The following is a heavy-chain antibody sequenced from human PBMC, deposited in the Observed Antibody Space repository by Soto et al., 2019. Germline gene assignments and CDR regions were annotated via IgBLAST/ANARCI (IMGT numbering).Heavy chain of an antibody. J-gene: IGHJ4*02. CDR3: ARHRGYYDSGGYFQTRGYFDY. V-gene: IGHV4-30-4*01. CDR2: IYYSGNT. D-gene: IGHD3-22*01. CDR1: GGSITIDDFS. Sequence: SETLSLTCTVSGGSITIDDFSWSWIRQPPGKALEWIGHIYYSGNTYYNPSLKSRVTMSVDASKNQFSLKLSSVSAADTAVYYCARHRGYYDSGGYFQTRGYFDYWGQGTLVTVS.